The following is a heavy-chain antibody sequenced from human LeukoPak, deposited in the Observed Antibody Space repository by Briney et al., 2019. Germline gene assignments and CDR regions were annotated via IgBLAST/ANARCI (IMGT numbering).Heavy chain of an antibody. CDR1: GGSISSYC. D-gene: IGHD2-2*01. V-gene: IGHV4-4*07. J-gene: IGHJ2*01. Sequence: SSETLSLTCTVSGGSISSYCWSWIRQPAGEGLEWIGRVYSSGTTNYNPSLQSRVTMSVDSSKNQFSLKLNSVTAADTAVYYCARGRYCTTTSCTYWYFDLWGRGTLVTVSS. CDR2: VYSSGTT. CDR3: ARGRYCTTTSCTYWYFDL.